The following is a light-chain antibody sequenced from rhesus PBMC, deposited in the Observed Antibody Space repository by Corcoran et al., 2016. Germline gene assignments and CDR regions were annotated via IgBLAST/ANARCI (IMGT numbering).Light chain of an antibody. CDR1: QSVSSY. J-gene: IGKJ4*01. CDR3: QKYSSSPAT. Sequence: QVILTQSPATLSLSPGERATLSCRASQSVSSYLAWYQPKPGQAPKLLIYGASSRATGIPARFRGSGDGTEVTLTISSLEPEDFAVYYCQKYSSSPATFGGGTKVELK. CDR2: GAS. V-gene: IGKV3-53*02.